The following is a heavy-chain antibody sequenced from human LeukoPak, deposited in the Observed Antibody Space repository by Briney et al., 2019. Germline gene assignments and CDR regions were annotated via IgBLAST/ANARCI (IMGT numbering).Heavy chain of an antibody. J-gene: IGHJ3*02. Sequence: KSSETLSLTCSVSGGSVTNTSGYYWAWIRQSPGKRLEWIGSFYYRGNTYYNLSLKSRLTISVDTSKNQFSLKMSSVTATDTAIYYYARRRSDPGAFDIWGQGTQVTVSS. CDR3: ARRRSDPGAFDI. V-gene: IGHV4-39*01. CDR1: GGSVTNTSGYY. CDR2: FYYRGNT. D-gene: IGHD2-21*02.